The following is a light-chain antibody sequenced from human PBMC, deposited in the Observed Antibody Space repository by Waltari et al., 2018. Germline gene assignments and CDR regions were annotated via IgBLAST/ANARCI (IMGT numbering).Light chain of an antibody. CDR2: ESI. CDR1: TSDVGNYNL. J-gene: IGLJ2*01. CDR3: CSYSGSTTL. V-gene: IGLV2-23*01. Sequence: QSALTQPASVSGSPGQSITISSTATTSDVGNYNLVSWYQHHPGKPPKLIIYESIKRPSVVANRFSGSKSGKAASLTISGLQAEDEADYYCCSYSGSTTLFGGGTKLTVL.